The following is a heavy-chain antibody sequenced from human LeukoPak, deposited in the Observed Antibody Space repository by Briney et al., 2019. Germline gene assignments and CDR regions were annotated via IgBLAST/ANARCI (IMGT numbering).Heavy chain of an antibody. J-gene: IGHJ4*02. D-gene: IGHD2-2*01. CDR1: GGSISSYY. V-gene: IGHV4-59*01. CDR3: ARVRYCSTNRCYDREFDN. Sequence: PSETLSLTCTASGGSISSYYWSWIRQPPGKGLEWIGYIYYSGSTNYNPSLKSRVTISVDTSKNQFSLKLNSVTAADTAVYYCARVRYCSTNRCYDREFDNWGQGTLVTVSS. CDR2: IYYSGST.